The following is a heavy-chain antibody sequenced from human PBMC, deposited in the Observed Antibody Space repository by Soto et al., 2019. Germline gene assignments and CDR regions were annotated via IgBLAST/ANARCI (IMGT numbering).Heavy chain of an antibody. CDR1: GGSMSSYY. V-gene: IGHV4-59*08. D-gene: IGHD3-10*01. CDR3: AWQVPRGVVWFDP. J-gene: IGHJ5*02. CDR2: VYYSGNT. Sequence: SETLSLTCTVSGGSMSSYYWCWIRQPPGKGLEWIGYVYYSGNTKYNPSLKSRVTISVDTSKNQFSLKLSSVTAADTAVCYFAWQVPRGVVWFDPWGPGTLGTVSS.